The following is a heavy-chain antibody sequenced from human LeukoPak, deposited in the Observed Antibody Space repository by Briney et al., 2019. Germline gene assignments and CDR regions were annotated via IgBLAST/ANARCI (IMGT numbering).Heavy chain of an antibody. D-gene: IGHD3-22*01. CDR2: ISGSGGST. V-gene: IGHV3-23*01. J-gene: IGHJ4*02. CDR3: AKDRFTGVVITTWFDY. Sequence: GGSLRLSCAASGFTFSSYAMSWVRQAPGKGLEWVSAISGSGGSTYYADSVKGRFTISRDNSKSTLYLQMNSLRAEDTAVYYCAKDRFTGVVITTWFDYWGQGTLVTVSS. CDR1: GFTFSSYA.